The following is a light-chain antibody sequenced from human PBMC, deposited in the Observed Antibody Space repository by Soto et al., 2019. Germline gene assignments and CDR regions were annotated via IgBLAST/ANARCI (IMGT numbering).Light chain of an antibody. J-gene: IGKJ1*01. Sequence: DIVMTQSPDSLAVSLGERATINCKSSQSVLYSSNNKNYLAWYQQKPGQPPKLLIYWASTRESGVPDRFSGSGSGTDLTLSISSLQAEDVEVYYCQKYYSPWTFGHGNKVELK. CDR2: WAS. CDR1: QSVLYSSNNKNY. V-gene: IGKV4-1*01. CDR3: QKYYSPWT.